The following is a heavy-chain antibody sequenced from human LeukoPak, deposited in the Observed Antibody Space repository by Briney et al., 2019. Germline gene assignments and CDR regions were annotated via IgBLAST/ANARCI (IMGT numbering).Heavy chain of an antibody. CDR2: INHSGST. D-gene: IGHD3-10*01. J-gene: IGHJ4*02. CDR3: ARGLSPRINMVRGVRPPFRGVFDY. V-gene: IGHV4-34*01. Sequence: PSETLSLTCAVYGGSFSGYYWSWIRQPPGKWLEWIGEINHSGSTNYNPSLKSRVTISVDTSKNQFSLKLSSVTAADTAVYYCARGLSPRINMVRGVRPPFRGVFDYWGQGTLVTVSS. CDR1: GGSFSGYY.